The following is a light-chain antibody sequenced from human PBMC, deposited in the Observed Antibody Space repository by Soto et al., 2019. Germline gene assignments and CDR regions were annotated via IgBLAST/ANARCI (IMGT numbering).Light chain of an antibody. CDR3: QQRGSFPLT. V-gene: IGKV3-11*01. CDR1: QSIGTY. J-gene: IGKJ4*01. Sequence: EIVLTQSPAALSLSPGERATLSCRASQSIGTYLVWYQQKPGQAPRLLIYDASNRATGIPVRFSGSGSGTDFTLTISSLEPEDFAVYYWQQRGSFPLTFGGGTKVDIK. CDR2: DAS.